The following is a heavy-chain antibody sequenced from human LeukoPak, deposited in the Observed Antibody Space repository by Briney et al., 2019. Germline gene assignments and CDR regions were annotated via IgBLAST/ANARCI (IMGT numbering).Heavy chain of an antibody. D-gene: IGHD3-9*01. J-gene: IGHJ4*02. V-gene: IGHV3-15*01. Sequence: GGSLRLSCAASGFTFSNAWMSWVRQAPGKGLEWVGRIKSKTDGGTTDYAAPVKGRFTISRDDSKNTLYLQMNSLKTEDTAVYYCTTDVGIARYFDWLLPFDYWGQGTLVTVSS. CDR1: GFTFSNAW. CDR3: TTDVGIARYFDWLLPFDY. CDR2: IKSKTDGGTT.